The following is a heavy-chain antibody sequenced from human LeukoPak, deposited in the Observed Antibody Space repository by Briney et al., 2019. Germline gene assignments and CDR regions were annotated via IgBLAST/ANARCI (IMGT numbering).Heavy chain of an antibody. Sequence: ASVKVSCEASGYIFSDYAIQWVRQAPGQGLEWMGWINAGNGKTKYSQKFQGRVTITRDTSASTAYMELSGLRSEDTAVYYCARARWTSTVTTYYLDYWGQGTLVTVSS. CDR3: ARARWTSTVTTYYLDY. CDR2: INAGNGKT. CDR1: GYIFSDYA. D-gene: IGHD4-17*01. V-gene: IGHV1-3*01. J-gene: IGHJ4*02.